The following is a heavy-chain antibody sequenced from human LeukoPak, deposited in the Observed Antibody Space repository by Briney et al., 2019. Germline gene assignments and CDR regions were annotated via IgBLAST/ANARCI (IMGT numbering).Heavy chain of an antibody. CDR1: GFTVSSNY. D-gene: IGHD1-26*01. CDR3: ARDRFIVGATTLREGGPDY. CDR2: IYSGGST. Sequence: PGGSLRLSCAASGFTVSSNYMSWVRQAPGKGLEWVSVIYSGGSTYYADSVKGRFTISRDNAKNSLYLQMNSLRAEDTAVYYCARDRFIVGATTLREGGPDYWGQGTLVTVSS. J-gene: IGHJ4*02. V-gene: IGHV3-53*01.